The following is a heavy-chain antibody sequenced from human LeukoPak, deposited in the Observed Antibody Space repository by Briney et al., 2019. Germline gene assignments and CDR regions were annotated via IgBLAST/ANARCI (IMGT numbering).Heavy chain of an antibody. V-gene: IGHV3-49*04. Sequence: PGRSLRLSCTASGFTFGDYAMSWVRQAPGKGLEWVGFIRSKAYGGTAEYAASVKGRFNISRDDSKSIAYLQMNSLKTEDTAVYYCTRLYCSGGSCYFDELPADYWGQGTLVTVSS. CDR3: TRLYCSGGSCYFDELPADY. CDR2: IRSKAYGGTA. CDR1: GFTFGDYA. J-gene: IGHJ4*02. D-gene: IGHD2-15*01.